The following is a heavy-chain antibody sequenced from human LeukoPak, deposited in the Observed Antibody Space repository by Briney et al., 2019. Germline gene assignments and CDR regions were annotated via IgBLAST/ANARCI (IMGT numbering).Heavy chain of an antibody. CDR1: GLTLSSNY. Sequence: TLRLSCAASGLTLSSNYMSWVRQAPGPGLEWIGSIYYSGSTYYNPSLKSRVTLSVDTSKNQFSLKLSSVTAADTAVYYCARHAGSYFDYWGQGTLVTVSS. J-gene: IGHJ4*02. D-gene: IGHD1-14*01. CDR3: ARHAGSYFDY. V-gene: IGHV4-39*01. CDR2: IYYSGST.